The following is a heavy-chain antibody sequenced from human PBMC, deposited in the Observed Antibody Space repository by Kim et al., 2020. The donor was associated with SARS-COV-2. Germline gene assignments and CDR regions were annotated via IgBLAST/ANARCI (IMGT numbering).Heavy chain of an antibody. CDR3: ARGLGGTYAYYFDV. CDR1: GGSFSGHY. V-gene: IGHV4-34*01. Sequence: SETLSLTCAVYGGSFSGHYWTWMRQPPGKGLEWIGEINHVGSTEFTPSLKSRLSISVDASRNQFSLKLYSVNAADTALYYCARGLGGTYAYYFDVWAQGTLVTVSS. J-gene: IGHJ4*02. CDR2: INHVGST. D-gene: IGHD3-16*01.